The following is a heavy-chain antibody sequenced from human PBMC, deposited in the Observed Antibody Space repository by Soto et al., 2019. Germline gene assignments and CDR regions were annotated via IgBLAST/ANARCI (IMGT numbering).Heavy chain of an antibody. V-gene: IGHV5-51*01. J-gene: IGHJ4*02. CDR1: GYDFNTNW. CDR3: ARLPRDCNKTSCYYADH. Sequence: GASLTISCRGSGYDFNTNWLGWVRQLPGRGLEWVGIMYPGDSDTRYNPSLQGHVTLSVDVTVSTAFLQWRSLETSDTGMYFCARLPRDCNKTSCYYADHWGQGTQVTGS. CDR2: MYPGDSDT. D-gene: IGHD3-3*01.